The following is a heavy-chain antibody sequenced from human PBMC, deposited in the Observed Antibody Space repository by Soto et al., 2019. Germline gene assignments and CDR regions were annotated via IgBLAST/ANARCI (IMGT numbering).Heavy chain of an antibody. CDR1: GGSISSYY. CDR3: ASGGIFGVVAYFDY. V-gene: IGHV4-59*04. J-gene: IGHJ4*02. D-gene: IGHD3-3*01. Sequence: PSETLSLTCTVSGGSISSYYWSWIRQPPGKGLEWIGYIYYSGSTYYNPSLKSRVTISVDTSKNQFSLKLSSVTAADTAVYYCASGGIFGVVAYFDYWGQGTLVTVSS. CDR2: IYYSGST.